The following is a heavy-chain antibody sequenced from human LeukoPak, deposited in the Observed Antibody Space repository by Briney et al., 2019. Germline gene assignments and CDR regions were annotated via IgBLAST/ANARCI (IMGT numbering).Heavy chain of an antibody. D-gene: IGHD2-8*01. Sequence: ASVKVSCKASGYTFTSNALGWVRQAPGQGLEWMGWINPGGGVTKSAQKFQGRVTMTTDKSINTVYMELNRLTSDDTAVYFCARGPNHYYYMDVWGKGTTVTVSS. CDR1: GYTFTSNA. CDR3: ARGPNHYYYMDV. CDR2: INPGGGVT. J-gene: IGHJ6*03. V-gene: IGHV1-2*02.